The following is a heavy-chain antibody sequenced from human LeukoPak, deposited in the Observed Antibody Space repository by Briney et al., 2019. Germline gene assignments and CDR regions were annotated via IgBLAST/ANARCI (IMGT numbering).Heavy chain of an antibody. CDR1: GGSISSYY. CDR2: IYYSGST. Sequence: SETLSLTCTVSGGSISSYYWSWIRQPPAKGLEWIGYIYYSGSTNYNSSLKSRVPISVDTSKYQFSLTLSSVTAAAPAVSFCATLPDDSKYVDRFYPSGHGKPVSASS. J-gene: IGHJ5*02. V-gene: IGHV4-59*08. CDR3: ATLPDDSKYVDRFYP. D-gene: IGHD4-11*01.